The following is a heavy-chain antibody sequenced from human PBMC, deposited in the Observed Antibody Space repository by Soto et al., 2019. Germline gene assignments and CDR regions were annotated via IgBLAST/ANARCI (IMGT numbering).Heavy chain of an antibody. CDR2: IYYSGST. V-gene: IGHV4-30-4*01. D-gene: IGHD3-22*01. CDR1: GGSISSGDYY. J-gene: IGHJ6*02. CDR3: ARDPSYYESSGYCWYYYGMDV. Sequence: PAETLSLTCTVSGGSISSGDYYFSGIRQHPWRCLELIGYIYYSGSTYYNPPLKCRVTISVDTTKNLFSLKLRSVTAADPAVYYCARDPSYYESSGYCWYYYGMDVWGQVTTVIVAS.